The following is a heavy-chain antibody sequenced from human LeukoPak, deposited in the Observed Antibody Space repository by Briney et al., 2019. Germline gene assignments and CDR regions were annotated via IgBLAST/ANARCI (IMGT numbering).Heavy chain of an antibody. V-gene: IGHV1-2*02. CDR2: SNPNSGDT. D-gene: IGHD2-15*01. CDR1: VYTFTGYF. CDR3: ARDQDSLDY. Sequence: AAVNVSCMPSVYTFTGYFMQWVGPAPGQGLEWMGWSNPNSGDTNYAQKFQGRVTMNRDTSLSTAYMELSRLRSDDTDVYYCARDQDSLDYWGQGTLVTVSS. J-gene: IGHJ4*02.